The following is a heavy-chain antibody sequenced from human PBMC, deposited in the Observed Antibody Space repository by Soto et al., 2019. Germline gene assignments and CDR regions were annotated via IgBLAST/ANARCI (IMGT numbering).Heavy chain of an antibody. CDR2: MNPNTGNS. CDR1: GYTFTSYD. D-gene: IGHD1-1*01. CDR3: ARRAETNGWNGFGADKYYFDF. J-gene: IGHJ4*02. Sequence: QVQLVQSGAEVRKPGASVKVSCEASGYTFTSYDIYWVRQATGQGLEWMGWMNPNTGNSGYAQKFQGRVTMTSDTSISTAHMELSSLRSEDTAVYYCARRAETNGWNGFGADKYYFDFVGQGTLVTVSS. V-gene: IGHV1-8*01.